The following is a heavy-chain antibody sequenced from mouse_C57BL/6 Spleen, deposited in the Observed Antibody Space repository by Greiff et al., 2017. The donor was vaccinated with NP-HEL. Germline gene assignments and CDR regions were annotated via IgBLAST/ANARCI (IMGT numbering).Heavy chain of an antibody. CDR3: ARGSKSFAY. Sequence: VQLKQSGPGLVKPSQSLSLTCSVTGYSITSGYYWNWIRQFPGNKLEWMGYISYDGSNNYNPSLKNRISITRDTSKNQFFLKLNSVTTEDTATYYCARGSKSFAYWGQGTLVTVSA. D-gene: IGHD1-1*01. J-gene: IGHJ3*01. CDR2: ISYDGSN. V-gene: IGHV3-6*01. CDR1: GYSITSGYY.